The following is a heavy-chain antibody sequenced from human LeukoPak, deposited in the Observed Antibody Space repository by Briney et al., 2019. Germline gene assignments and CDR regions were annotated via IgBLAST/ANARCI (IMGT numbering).Heavy chain of an antibody. J-gene: IGHJ4*02. Sequence: SETLSLTCAVYGGSFSSYYWSWIRQPAGKGLEWIGRIYTSGSTNYNPSLKSRVTMSVDTSKNQFSLKLSSVTAADTAVYYCAREYSSGWFNYFDYWGQRTLVTVSS. CDR3: AREYSSGWFNYFDY. CDR2: IYTSGST. D-gene: IGHD6-19*01. V-gene: IGHV4-4*07. CDR1: GGSFSSYY.